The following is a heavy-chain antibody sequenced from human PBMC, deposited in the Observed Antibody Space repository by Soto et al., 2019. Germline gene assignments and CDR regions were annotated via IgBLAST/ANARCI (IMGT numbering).Heavy chain of an antibody. V-gene: IGHV3-23*01. D-gene: IGHD1-26*01. CDR2: ISGSGGST. CDR3: AKQTSGSYFDY. CDR1: GFTVSSYS. J-gene: IGHJ4*02. Sequence: GRSLTLSCAASGFTVSSYSMSCVRQAPVKGLEWVSAISGSGGSTYYADSVKGRFTISRDNSKNTLYLQMNSLRAEDTAVYYCAKQTSGSYFDYWGQGTLATVSS.